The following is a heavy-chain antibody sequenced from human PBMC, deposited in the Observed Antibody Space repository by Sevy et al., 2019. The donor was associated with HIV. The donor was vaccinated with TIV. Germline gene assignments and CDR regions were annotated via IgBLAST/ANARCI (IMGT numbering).Heavy chain of an antibody. CDR3: SKGGSGTGWFDP. Sequence: GSLRLSCRASGFNFGDYPMSWFRQAPGKGLAWVGFIRSKASGGTTQYAASVKGRFTISRDDSESIAYLQMNSLKIEGTAVYYCSKGGSGTGWFDPWGQGTLVTVSS. V-gene: IGHV3-49*03. CDR2: IRSKASGGTT. CDR1: GFNFGDYP. J-gene: IGHJ5*02. D-gene: IGHD3-10*01.